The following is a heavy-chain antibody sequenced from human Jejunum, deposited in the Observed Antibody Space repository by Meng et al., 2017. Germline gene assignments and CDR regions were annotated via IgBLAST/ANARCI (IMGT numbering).Heavy chain of an antibody. Sequence: GESLKISCQASGDIFTSYWIGWVRQMPGKGLEWMGIIHFGDSETRYNPSFQGQVTISADKSITTAYLQWSNLKASDTAMYYCARSYYYDSGNYAYYYYGMDVWGQGTSVTVSS. J-gene: IGHJ6*02. D-gene: IGHD3-10*01. V-gene: IGHV5-51*01. CDR1: GDIFTSYW. CDR3: ARSYYYDSGNYAYYYYGMDV. CDR2: IHFGDSET.